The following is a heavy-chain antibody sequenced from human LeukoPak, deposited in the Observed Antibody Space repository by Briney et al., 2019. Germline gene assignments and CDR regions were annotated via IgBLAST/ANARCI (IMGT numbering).Heavy chain of an antibody. Sequence: GGSLRLSCAASGFSFSSYAMSWVRQAPGKGLEWVSVISGSGGSRYYSDSVKGRFAISRDNFKNTLYLQMNSLRDEDTAVYYCARAPGDYVSGWGQGTLVTVSS. V-gene: IGHV3-23*01. D-gene: IGHD4-17*01. CDR2: ISGSGGSR. J-gene: IGHJ4*02. CDR1: GFSFSSYA. CDR3: ARAPGDYVSG.